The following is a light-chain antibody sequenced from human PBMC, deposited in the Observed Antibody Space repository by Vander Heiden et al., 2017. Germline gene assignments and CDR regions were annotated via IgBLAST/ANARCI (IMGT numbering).Light chain of an antibody. CDR3: QQSYSTPRT. CDR2: SAS. J-gene: IGKJ2*01. V-gene: IGKV1-39*01. Sequence: DIQMTQSPSSLSASVGDRVTVTCRASQTIDTYLNWYLQRPGKAPKLLIYSASNLQSGVPSRFSGSGSGTDFTLTISNLQPEDFATYYCQQSYSTPRTFGQGTKLEIK. CDR1: QTIDTY.